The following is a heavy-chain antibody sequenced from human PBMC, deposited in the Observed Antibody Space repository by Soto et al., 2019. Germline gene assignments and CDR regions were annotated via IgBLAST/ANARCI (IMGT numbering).Heavy chain of an antibody. Sequence: QLRLQESGPGLVKPSETLSLTCTVSGGSIGSSTYYWGWIRQPPGKGLEWIGSLYSSGNTYYNPPLKSRVTVSVQTSKNHFSLKLSSVTAADTAVYYCARQPYDSRGYYYGTWGQGTLVTVSS. CDR3: ARQPYDSRGYYYGT. J-gene: IGHJ5*02. V-gene: IGHV4-39*01. D-gene: IGHD3-22*01. CDR2: LYSSGNT. CDR1: GGSIGSSTYY.